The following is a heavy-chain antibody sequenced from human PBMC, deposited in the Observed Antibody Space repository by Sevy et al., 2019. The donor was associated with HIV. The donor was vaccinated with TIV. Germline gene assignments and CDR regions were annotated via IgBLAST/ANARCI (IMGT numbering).Heavy chain of an antibody. J-gene: IGHJ4*02. V-gene: IGHV4-34*01. CDR3: ARRLNWARVFDY. CDR2: INHSGST. D-gene: IGHD1-1*01. CDR1: GGSFSGYY. Sequence: SETLSLTCAEFGGSFSGYYWSWIRQPPGKGLEWLGEINHSGSTNYNPSLKSRVTISLDTSKNQFSLKLTSVTAADTAVYYCARRLNWARVFDYWGQGTLVTVSS.